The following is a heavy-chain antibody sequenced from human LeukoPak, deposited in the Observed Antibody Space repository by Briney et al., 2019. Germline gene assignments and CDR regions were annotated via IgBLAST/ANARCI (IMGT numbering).Heavy chain of an antibody. J-gene: IGHJ4*02. CDR3: ARVQATRLIDY. CDR2: IYYSGTT. D-gene: IGHD1-26*01. V-gene: IGHV4-59*01. CDR1: GGSISSYY. Sequence: SETLSLTCTVSGGSISSYYWSWIRQPPGKGLEWIGYIYYSGTTNYNPSLKSRVTISVDTSKNQFSLKLSSVTAADTAVYYCARVQATRLIDYWGQGTLVTVSS.